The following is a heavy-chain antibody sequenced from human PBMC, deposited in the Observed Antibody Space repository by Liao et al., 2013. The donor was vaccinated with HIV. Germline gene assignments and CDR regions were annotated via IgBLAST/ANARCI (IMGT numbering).Heavy chain of an antibody. CDR3: ARVIKSCSGFDCFHVGFNY. CDR2: IYYSGST. Sequence: QVQLQESGPGLVKPSQTLSLTCTVSGDSISAGDHYWSWSRQPPGKGLEWIGYIYYSGSTYYNPSLQSRATISIDTSKNQFFLKLKSLTVADTAVYFCARVIKSCSGFDCFHVGFNYWGHGTLVTVSS. D-gene: IGHD2-15*01. J-gene: IGHJ4*03. V-gene: IGHV4-30-4*01. CDR1: GDSISAGDHY.